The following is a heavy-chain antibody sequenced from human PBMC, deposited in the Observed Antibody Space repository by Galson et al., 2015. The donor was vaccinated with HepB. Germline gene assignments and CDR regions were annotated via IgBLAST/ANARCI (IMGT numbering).Heavy chain of an antibody. CDR2: IIPIFGTA. CDR3: ATQRMYCSGGSCPYYFDY. V-gene: IGHV1-69*13. D-gene: IGHD2-15*01. J-gene: IGHJ4*02. Sequence: SVKVSCKASGGTFSSYAISWVRQAPGQGLEWMGGIIPIFGTANYAQKFQGRVTITADESTSTAYMELSSLRSEDTAVYYCATQRMYCSGGSCPYYFDYWGQGTLVTVSS. CDR1: GGTFSSYA.